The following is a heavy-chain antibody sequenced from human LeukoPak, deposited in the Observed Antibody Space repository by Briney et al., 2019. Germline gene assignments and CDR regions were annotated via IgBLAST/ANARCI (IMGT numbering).Heavy chain of an antibody. CDR1: GYTFTSYG. D-gene: IGHD2-2*02. CDR2: IIPILGIA. V-gene: IGHV1-69*04. CDR3: AREGFGNCSSTSCYKAIDY. Sequence: SVKVSCKASGYTFTSYGISWVRQAPGQGLEWMGRIIPILGIANYAQKFQGRVTITADKSTSTAYMELSSLRSGDTAVYYCAREGFGNCSSTSCYKAIDYWGQGTLVTVSS. J-gene: IGHJ4*02.